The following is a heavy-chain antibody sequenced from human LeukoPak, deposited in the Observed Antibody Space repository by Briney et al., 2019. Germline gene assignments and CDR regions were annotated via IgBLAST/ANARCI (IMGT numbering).Heavy chain of an antibody. CDR1: GYTFTSYD. Sequence: GASVKVSCKASGYTFTSYDINWVRQATGQGLEWMGWMNPNSGNTGYAQKFQGRVTMARNTSISTAYMELSSLRSEDTAVYYCARRGHWQLVRPYDYWGQGTLVTVSS. CDR3: ARRGHWQLVRPYDY. D-gene: IGHD6-13*01. V-gene: IGHV1-8*01. J-gene: IGHJ4*02. CDR2: MNPNSGNT.